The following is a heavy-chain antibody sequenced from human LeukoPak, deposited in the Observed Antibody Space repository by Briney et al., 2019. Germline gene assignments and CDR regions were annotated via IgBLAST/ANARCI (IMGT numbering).Heavy chain of an antibody. V-gene: IGHV4-34*01. Sequence: PSETLSLTCAVYGGSFSGYYWSWIRQPPRKGLEWIGEINHSGSTNYNPSLKSRVTISVDTSKNQFSLKLSSVTAADTAVYYCARGRSVRFLEWFSSDYWGQGTLVTVSS. J-gene: IGHJ4*02. CDR2: INHSGST. D-gene: IGHD3-3*01. CDR1: GGSFSGYY. CDR3: ARGRSVRFLEWFSSDY.